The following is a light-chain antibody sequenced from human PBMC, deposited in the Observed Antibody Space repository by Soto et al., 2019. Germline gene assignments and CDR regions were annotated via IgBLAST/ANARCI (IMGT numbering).Light chain of an antibody. CDR2: GAS. Sequence: EIVLTQSPGTLSLSPGERATLSCRASQSVSSSYLAWYQQKPGQAPRLLIYGASSRATGIPDRFSGSVSGTDFTLTISRLEPEDFAVYYCQQYGSSLLFTFGPGTKVDI. CDR3: QQYGSSLLFT. J-gene: IGKJ3*01. V-gene: IGKV3-20*01. CDR1: QSVSSSY.